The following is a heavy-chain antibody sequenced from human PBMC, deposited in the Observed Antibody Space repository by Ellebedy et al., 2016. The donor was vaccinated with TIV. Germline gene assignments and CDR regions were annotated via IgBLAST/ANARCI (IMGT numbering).Heavy chain of an antibody. CDR1: GGTFSSYA. J-gene: IGHJ4*02. CDR3: AREESSDILTAELSFDY. D-gene: IGHD3-9*01. Sequence: SVKVSXXASGGTFSSYAISWVRQAPGQGLEWMGGIIPIFGTANYAQKFQGRVTITADESTSTAYMELSSLRSEDTAVYYCAREESSDILTAELSFDYWGQGTLVTVSS. CDR2: IIPIFGTA. V-gene: IGHV1-69*13.